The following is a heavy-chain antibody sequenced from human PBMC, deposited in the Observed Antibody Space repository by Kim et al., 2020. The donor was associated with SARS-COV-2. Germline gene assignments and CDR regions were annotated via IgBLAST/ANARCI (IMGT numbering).Heavy chain of an antibody. CDR1: GFVFSSYA. CDR2: IGETASST. J-gene: IGHJ4*01. CDR3: ATEMVAAFYFDY. Sequence: GGSLRLSCVGSGFVFSSYAVSWVRQAPGKGLEWIAAIGETASSTKYADSVRGRFTISRDNDKQSLFLQLASVRAEDTAVYYCATEMVAAFYFDY. V-gene: IGHV3-48*01. D-gene: IGHD2-15*01.